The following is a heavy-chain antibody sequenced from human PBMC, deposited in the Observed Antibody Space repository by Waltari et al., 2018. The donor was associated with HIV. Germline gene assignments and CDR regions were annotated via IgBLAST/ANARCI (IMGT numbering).Heavy chain of an antibody. CDR2: IYYSGRA. V-gene: IGHV4-30-4*01. J-gene: IGHJ5*02. CDR3: ARAGSRWGGWFDP. D-gene: IGHD3-16*01. CDR1: GGSISSGDYY. Sequence: QVQLQESGPGLVKPSQTLSLTCTVSGGSISSGDYYWSWIRQPPGKGLEWIGYIYYSGRAYYNPSLKSRVTISVDTSKNQFSLKLSSVTAADTAVYYCARAGSRWGGWFDPWGQGTLVTVSS.